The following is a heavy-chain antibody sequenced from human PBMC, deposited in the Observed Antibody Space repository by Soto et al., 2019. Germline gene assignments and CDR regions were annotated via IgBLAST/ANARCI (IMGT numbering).Heavy chain of an antibody. CDR3: TTDPDSDYDYVWGSYRQGYFDY. CDR1: GFTFSNAW. CDR2: IKSKTDGGTT. Sequence: EVQLVESGGGLVKPGGSLRLSCAASGFTFSNAWMNWVRQAPGKGLEWVGRIKSKTDGGTTDYAAPVKGRFTISRDDSKNTLYLQMNSLKTEDTAVYYCTTDPDSDYDYVWGSYRQGYFDYWGQGTLVTVSS. D-gene: IGHD3-16*02. V-gene: IGHV3-15*07. J-gene: IGHJ4*02.